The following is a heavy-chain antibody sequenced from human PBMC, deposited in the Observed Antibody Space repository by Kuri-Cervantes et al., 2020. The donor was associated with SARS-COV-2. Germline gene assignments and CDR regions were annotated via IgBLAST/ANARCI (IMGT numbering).Heavy chain of an antibody. J-gene: IGHJ6*03. CDR2: IYPGDSDT. V-gene: IGHV5-51*01. CDR1: GYSFTSYW. Sequence: GGSLRLSCKGSGYSFTSYWIGWVRQMPGKGLEWMGTIYPGDSDTRYSPSFQGQVTISADKSISTAYLQWSSLKASDTAMYYCARLKGYYYYYMDVWGKGTMVTVSS. CDR3: ARLKGYYYYYMDV.